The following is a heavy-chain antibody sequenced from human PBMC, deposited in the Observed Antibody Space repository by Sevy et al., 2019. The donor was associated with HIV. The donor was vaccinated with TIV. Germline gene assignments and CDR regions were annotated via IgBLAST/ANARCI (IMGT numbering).Heavy chain of an antibody. V-gene: IGHV3-23*01. CDR3: AKDLEMLVVVISPPLFDY. J-gene: IGHJ4*02. CDR2: ISGSGGST. CDR1: GFTFSSYA. Sequence: GGALRLSCAASGFTFSSYAMSWVRQAPGKGLEWVSAISGSGGSTYYADSVKGRFTNSRDNSKNNLYLQMNSLRAEDTAVYYCAKDLEMLVVVISPPLFDYWGQGTLVTVSS. D-gene: IGHD3-22*01.